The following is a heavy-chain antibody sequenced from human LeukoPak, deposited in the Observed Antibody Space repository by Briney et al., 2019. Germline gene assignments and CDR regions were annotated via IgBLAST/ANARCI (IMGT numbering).Heavy chain of an antibody. CDR1: GGSISSYY. CDR3: ARGRSYFSVDY. Sequence: PSETLSLTCTVSGGSISSYYWSWIRQPPGKGLEWIGEINHSGSTNYNPSLKSRVTISVDTSKNQFSLKLSSVTAADTAVYYCARGRSYFSVDYWGQGTLVTVSS. CDR2: INHSGST. V-gene: IGHV4-34*01. J-gene: IGHJ4*02. D-gene: IGHD1-26*01.